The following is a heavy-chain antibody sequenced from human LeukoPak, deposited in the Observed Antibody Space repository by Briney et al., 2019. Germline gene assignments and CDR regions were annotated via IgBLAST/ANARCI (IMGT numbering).Heavy chain of an antibody. V-gene: IGHV3-49*04. CDR1: GFTFCEYA. J-gene: IGHJ5*02. D-gene: IGHD3-10*01. CDR2: IRSEAQGRTT. CDR3: ARGAMVRGAKYFFDP. Sequence: GGSLRLSCVLSGFTFCEYAVGWVRPAPRRGGEWVGLIRSEAQGRTTEYAPSVKAKITISRDESRCLSYLQMNSLKIEDTALYFCARGAMVRGAKYFFDPWGKGTLVTVS.